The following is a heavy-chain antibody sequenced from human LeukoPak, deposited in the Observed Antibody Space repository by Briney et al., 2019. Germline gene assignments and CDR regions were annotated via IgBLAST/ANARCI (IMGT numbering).Heavy chain of an antibody. D-gene: IGHD4-17*01. CDR2: IYSGGST. J-gene: IGHJ4*02. Sequence: PGGSLRLSCAASGFTVSSNYMSWVRQAPGKGLEWVSAIYSGGSTYYADSVKGRFTISRDNSKNTLYLQMNSLRAEDTAVYYCAKAVSLTPWGYGDYISGETYFDYWGQGTLVTVSS. CDR1: GFTVSSNY. CDR3: AKAVSLTPWGYGDYISGETYFDY. V-gene: IGHV3-53*01.